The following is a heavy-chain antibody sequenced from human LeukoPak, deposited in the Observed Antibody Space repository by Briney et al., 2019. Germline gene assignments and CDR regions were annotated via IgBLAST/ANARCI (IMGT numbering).Heavy chain of an antibody. CDR3: ARPPGPAIPMAGLLHY. CDR1: GFAFSSYA. CDR2: ISGGGGST. Sequence: SGGSLRLSCAASGFAFSSYAMSWVRQTPGKGLEWVSAISGGGGSTYYADSVKGRFTISRDNSKNTLYLQMTSLTAEDSAVYYCARPPGPAIPMAGLLHYWGQGNLVTVSS. J-gene: IGHJ4*02. V-gene: IGHV3-23*01. D-gene: IGHD6-19*01.